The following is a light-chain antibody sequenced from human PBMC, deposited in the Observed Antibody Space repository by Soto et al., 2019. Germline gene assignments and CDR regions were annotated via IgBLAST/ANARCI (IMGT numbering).Light chain of an antibody. CDR2: GNS. J-gene: IGLJ2*01. CDR1: SSNIGAGYD. Sequence: QSVLTQPPSVSGAPGQRVTISCTGSSSNIGAGYDVHWYQQLPGTAPKLLIYGNSNRPSGVPDRFSGSKSGTSASLAITGLQAEDEADHYCQSYDSSLNGVVFGGGTQLTVL. CDR3: QSYDSSLNGVV. V-gene: IGLV1-40*01.